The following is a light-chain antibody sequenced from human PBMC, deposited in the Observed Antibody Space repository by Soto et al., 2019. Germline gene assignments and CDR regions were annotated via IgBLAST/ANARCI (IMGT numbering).Light chain of an antibody. J-gene: IGKJ3*01. CDR1: QSIKNW. V-gene: IGKV1-5*03. CDR3: QQYNSYSQFT. CDR2: KAS. Sequence: DIQMTQSPSTLSASVGDRVTITCRASQSIKNWLAWYQQKPGEAPKLLIYKASTLESGVPSRFSGSGSWTEFSLTIRCLQPDDVATYYCQQYNSYSQFTFGPGTKVDIK.